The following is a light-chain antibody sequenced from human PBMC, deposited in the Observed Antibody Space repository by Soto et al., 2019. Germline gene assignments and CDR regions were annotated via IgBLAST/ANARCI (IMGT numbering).Light chain of an antibody. J-gene: IGLJ2*01. CDR2: EVI. CDR1: GIDVGAYNY. Sequence: QSALTQPASVSGSPGQSITISCTGTGIDVGAYNYVSWYQQHPGKAPRLMIYEVIKRPSGVSNRFSGSKSGNTASLTISGLQAEDEADYYCSSYTTSSTVVFGGGTKLTVL. V-gene: IGLV2-14*01. CDR3: SSYTTSSTVV.